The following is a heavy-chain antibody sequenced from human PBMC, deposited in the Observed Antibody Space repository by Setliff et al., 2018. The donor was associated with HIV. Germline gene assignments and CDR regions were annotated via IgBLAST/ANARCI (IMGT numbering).Heavy chain of an antibody. CDR2: IIPMFGTT. CDR3: ARVGEMATIGYSYYYMDV. CDR1: GVTFRRFA. V-gene: IGHV1-69*13. D-gene: IGHD5-12*01. J-gene: IGHJ6*03. Sequence: ASVKVSCKASGVTFRRFAFSWVRQAPGQGLEWMGGIIPMFGTTNYAQKFQGRVTITADEPTSTVYMELTSLRFEDTAVYYCARVGEMATIGYSYYYMDVWGKGTTVTVSS.